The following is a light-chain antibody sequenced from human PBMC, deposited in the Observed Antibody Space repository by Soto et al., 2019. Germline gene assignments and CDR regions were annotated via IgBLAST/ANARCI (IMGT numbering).Light chain of an antibody. CDR3: QQYNSYPWT. CDR2: KAS. J-gene: IGKJ1*01. CDR1: QTISTW. V-gene: IGKV1-5*03. Sequence: IQMTQSPSTLSASVGDRVTFTCRASQTISTWLAWYQQKPGEAPKLLIYKASTLEVGVPSRFSASGSGTEFTLTINTLKPADFATYYCQQYNSYPWTFGQGTKVEIK.